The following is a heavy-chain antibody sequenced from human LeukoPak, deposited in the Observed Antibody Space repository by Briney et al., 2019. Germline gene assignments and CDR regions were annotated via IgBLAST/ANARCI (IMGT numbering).Heavy chain of an antibody. CDR3: AKDGALRGVHDY. CDR2: ISDGGGST. D-gene: IGHD3-10*01. Sequence: PGGSLRLSCAASGFTFSSYAMGWVRQAPGKGLEWVSTISDGGGSTYYADSVKGRFTISRDNSKNTLYLQMNSLKAEDTAVYYCAKDGALRGVHDYWGQGTLVTVSS. CDR1: GFTFSSYA. J-gene: IGHJ4*02. V-gene: IGHV3-23*01.